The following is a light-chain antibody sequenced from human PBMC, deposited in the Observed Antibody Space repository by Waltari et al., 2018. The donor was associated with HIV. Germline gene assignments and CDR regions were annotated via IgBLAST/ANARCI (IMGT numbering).Light chain of an antibody. CDR2: NTH. Sequence: QSGLTQPPSASGTPGQRVTIPCSGSSSNIGSNPVNWFQLLPRPATKVVINNTHHRPSGVPERFSGSKSGTAASLDIFRLQSEDEAEYYCAAWDDSLNAVIFGGGTKLTVL. V-gene: IGLV1-44*01. CDR1: SSNIGSNP. J-gene: IGLJ2*01. CDR3: AAWDDSLNAVI.